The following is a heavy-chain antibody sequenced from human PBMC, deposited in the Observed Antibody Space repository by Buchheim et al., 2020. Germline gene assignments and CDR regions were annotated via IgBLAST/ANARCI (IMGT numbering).Heavy chain of an antibody. CDR3: ARDEYSSGWYEGNYYYYGMDV. D-gene: IGHD6-19*01. CDR2: IIPILGIA. Sequence: QVQLVQSGAEVKKPGSSVKVSCKASGGTFSSYTISWVRQAPGQGLEWMGRIIPILGIANYAQKFQGRVTITADKSTSTAYMELSSLRSEDTAVYYCARDEYSSGWYEGNYYYYGMDVWGQGTT. V-gene: IGHV1-69*08. CDR1: GGTFSSYT. J-gene: IGHJ6*02.